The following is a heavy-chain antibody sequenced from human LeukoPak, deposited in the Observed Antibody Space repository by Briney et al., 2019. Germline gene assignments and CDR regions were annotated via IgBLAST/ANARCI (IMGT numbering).Heavy chain of an antibody. Sequence: SETLSLTCTVSGXSISSYYWSWIRQPPGKGLEWIGYIYYSGSTNYNPSLKSRVTISVDTSKNQFSLKLSSVTAADTAVYYCARSYYYDSSGPFGYWGQGTLVTVSS. J-gene: IGHJ4*02. CDR2: IYYSGST. V-gene: IGHV4-59*01. CDR1: GXSISSYY. D-gene: IGHD3-22*01. CDR3: ARSYYYDSSGPFGY.